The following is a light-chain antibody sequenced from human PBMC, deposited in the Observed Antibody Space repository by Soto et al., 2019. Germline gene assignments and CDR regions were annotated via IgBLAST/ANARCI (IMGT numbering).Light chain of an antibody. J-gene: IGLJ2*01. Sequence: QSALTQPASVSGSPGQSITISCTGTSSDVGGYNYVSWYQQHPGKAPKLMIYDVSNRPSGVSNRFSGSKSGNTASLTISGLQAEDEADYYCSSYTSSSTLLVPVVFGGGTKLTVL. CDR2: DVS. V-gene: IGLV2-14*01. CDR1: SSDVGGYNY. CDR3: SSYTSSSTLLVPVV.